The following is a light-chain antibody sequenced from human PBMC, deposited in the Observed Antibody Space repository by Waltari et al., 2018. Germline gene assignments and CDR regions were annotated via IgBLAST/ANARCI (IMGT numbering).Light chain of an antibody. CDR2: GSS. CDR3: QQYNDWPRT. Sequence: EIVMTQSPATLSVSPGERATLSCRASQSVSRNLAWYQQKPGQAPRLLIYGSSTRATGFPARVSGSESGTEFTLNISGLQSEDSAVYYCQQYNDWPRTFGLGTSVEIE. V-gene: IGKV3-15*01. J-gene: IGKJ1*01. CDR1: QSVSRN.